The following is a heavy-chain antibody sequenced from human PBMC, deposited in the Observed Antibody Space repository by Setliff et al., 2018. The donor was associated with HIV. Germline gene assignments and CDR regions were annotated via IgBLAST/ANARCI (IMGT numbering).Heavy chain of an antibody. CDR3: ARDGPGLSKADYYGMDV. Sequence: PGESLKISCAASRFIFSDYYMSWVRQAPGKGLEFVAHISPDGKTIHFADAVKGRFTISRDNAKNSLYLQMNSLRAEDTAVYYCARDGPGLSKADYYGMDVWGQGTKVTVSS. CDR1: RFIFSDYY. CDR2: ISPDGKTI. V-gene: IGHV3-11*04. J-gene: IGHJ6*02.